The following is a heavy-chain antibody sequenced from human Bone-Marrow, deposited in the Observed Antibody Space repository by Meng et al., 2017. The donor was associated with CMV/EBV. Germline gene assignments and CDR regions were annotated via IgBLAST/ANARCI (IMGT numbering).Heavy chain of an antibody. Sequence: SETLSLTCTVSGGSISSSSYYWGWIRQPPGKGLEWIGSIYYSGSTYYNPSLKSRVTISVDTSKNQFSLKLSSVTAADTAVYYCARGETVRAIFGVVITNNWFDPWGQGTLVTVPQ. CDR3: ARGETVRAIFGVVITNNWFDP. CDR1: GGSISSSSYY. D-gene: IGHD3-3*01. V-gene: IGHV4-39*07. J-gene: IGHJ5*02. CDR2: IYYSGST.